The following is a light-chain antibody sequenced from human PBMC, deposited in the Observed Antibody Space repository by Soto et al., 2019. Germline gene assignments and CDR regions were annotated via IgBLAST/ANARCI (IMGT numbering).Light chain of an antibody. CDR2: DVS. CDR3: TSYTSSITVV. Sequence: QSALTQPASVSGSPGQSITISCTGTSSDVGGYNYVSWYQQHPGKAPKLMIYDVSNRPSVVSNRFSGSKSGNTASLTISGLQADDEADYYCTSYTSSITVVFGGGTKLTVL. CDR1: SSDVGGYNY. J-gene: IGLJ2*01. V-gene: IGLV2-14*01.